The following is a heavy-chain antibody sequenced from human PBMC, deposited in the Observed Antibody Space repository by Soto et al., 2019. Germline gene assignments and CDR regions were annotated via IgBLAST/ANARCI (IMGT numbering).Heavy chain of an antibody. CDR2: ISWNSGSI. Sequence: PGGSLRLSCAASGFTFDDCAMHWVRQAPGKGLEWVSGISWNSGSIGYADSVKGRFTISRDNAKNSLYLQMNSLRAEDTAWYYCEKFFSEADDFWGGEKTWFAPGGKGTLVTVSS. D-gene: IGHD3-3*01. CDR1: GFTFDDCA. CDR3: EKFFSEADDFWGGEKTWFAP. V-gene: IGHV3-9*01. J-gene: IGHJ5*02.